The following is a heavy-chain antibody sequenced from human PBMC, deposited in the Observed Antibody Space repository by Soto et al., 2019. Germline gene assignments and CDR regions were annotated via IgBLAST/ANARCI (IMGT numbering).Heavy chain of an antibody. CDR2: IYHSGST. Sequence: QVQLRESGPGMVRPSGTLSLTCAVSGTSISSTFWWTWVRQSPGKGLEWIGEIYHSGSTKYNPSLKSRVTISVDKSNNPFSLELRAVTAADTAVYYCATLPPRIVVVRSEIPAWGQGTLVIVSA. CDR1: GTSISSTFW. CDR3: ATLPPRIVVVRSEIPA. V-gene: IGHV4-4*02. D-gene: IGHD2-15*01. J-gene: IGHJ5*02.